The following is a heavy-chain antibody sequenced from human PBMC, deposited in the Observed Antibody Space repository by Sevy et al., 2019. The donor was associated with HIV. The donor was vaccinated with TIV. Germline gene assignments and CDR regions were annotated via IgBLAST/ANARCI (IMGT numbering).Heavy chain of an antibody. J-gene: IGHJ4*02. D-gene: IGHD3-10*01. Sequence: PQGGSLRLSCAASGFTFSNYAMSWVRQAPGKGLEWVSVITISGGTTYYADSVKGRFTISRDSSKNTLYLQMNSLRAEDTAVYYCAKDRVSGTYYTGDFDYWGQGTLVTVSS. V-gene: IGHV3-23*01. CDR2: ITISGGTT. CDR1: GFTFSNYA. CDR3: AKDRVSGTYYTGDFDY.